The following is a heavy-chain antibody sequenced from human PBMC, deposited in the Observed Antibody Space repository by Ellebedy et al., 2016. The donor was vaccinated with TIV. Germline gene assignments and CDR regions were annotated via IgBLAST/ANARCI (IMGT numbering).Heavy chain of an antibody. CDR2: IHPGDSDT. CDR1: GYTFNRYW. V-gene: IGHV5-51*01. J-gene: IGHJ3*01. CDR3: ARMSSIDGFDV. D-gene: IGHD6-6*01. Sequence: GESLKISXKGSGYTFNRYWIAWVRQMPGRGLEWMGIIHPGDSDTRYRPSFRGQVTISVDKSTSTAYLQWRRLKASDTAMYFCARMSSIDGFDVWGQGTMVTVSS.